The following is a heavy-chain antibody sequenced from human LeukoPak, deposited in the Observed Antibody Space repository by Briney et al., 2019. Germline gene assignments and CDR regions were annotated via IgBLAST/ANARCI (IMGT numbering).Heavy chain of an antibody. CDR1: GYTLTELS. J-gene: IGHJ4*02. CDR2: FDPEDGET. CDR3: ATDPRVRGSGSYADY. Sequence: ASVKVSCKVSGYTLTELSMHWVRQVPGKGLEWMGGFDPEDGETIYAQKFQGRVTMTEDTSTDTAYMELSSLRSEDTAVYYCATDPRVRGSGSYADYWGQGTLVTVSS. D-gene: IGHD3-10*01. V-gene: IGHV1-24*01.